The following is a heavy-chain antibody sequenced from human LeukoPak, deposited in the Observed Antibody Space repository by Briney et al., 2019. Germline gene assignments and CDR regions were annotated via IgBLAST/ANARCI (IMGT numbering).Heavy chain of an antibody. D-gene: IGHD6-25*01. J-gene: IGHJ4*02. V-gene: IGHV4-59*01. CDR2: IYYSGST. CDR3: ARRSRQREIDY. Sequence: SETLSLTCTVSGGSISSYYWSWIRQPPGKGLEWIGYIYYSGSTNYNPSLKSRVTISVDTSKNQFSLKLSSVTAADTAVYYCARRSRQREIDYWGQGTLVTVSS. CDR1: GGSISSYY.